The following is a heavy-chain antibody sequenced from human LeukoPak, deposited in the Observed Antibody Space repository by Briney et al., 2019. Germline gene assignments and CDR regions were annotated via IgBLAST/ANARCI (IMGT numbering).Heavy chain of an antibody. CDR3: ARHGGTLDYFDS. V-gene: IGHV4-59*08. Sequence: PSETLSLTCSVSNGSISTYYWSWIRQSPGKGLEWIGYIYYGGTTSYNPSLKRRVTIPVHSPKNHFSLRLTSLTAAATALYYCARHGGTLDYFDSWGPGSLVIVSS. J-gene: IGHJ4*02. CDR1: NGSISTYY. CDR2: IYYGGTT. D-gene: IGHD1-26*01.